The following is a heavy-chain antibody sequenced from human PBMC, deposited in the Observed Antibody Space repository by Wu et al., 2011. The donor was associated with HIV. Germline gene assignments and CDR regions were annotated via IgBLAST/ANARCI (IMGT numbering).Heavy chain of an antibody. CDR3: VRGDRHRTLDS. CDR1: GYLFTTFY. Sequence: QVQLVQSGSEVKKPGSSVKISCKASGYLFTTFYIHWVRQAPGQGLEWLGLINPSSENTNYAQRFQGRVALTRDTSTSTVYMELSSLTSEDTALYYCVRGDRHRTLDSWGREPWSASPQ. J-gene: IGHJ4*02. D-gene: IGHD1-14*01. CDR2: INPSSENT. V-gene: IGHV1-46*01.